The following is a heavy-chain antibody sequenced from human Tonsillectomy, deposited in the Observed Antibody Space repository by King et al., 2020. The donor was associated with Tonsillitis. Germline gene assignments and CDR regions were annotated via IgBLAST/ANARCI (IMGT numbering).Heavy chain of an antibody. CDR2: INPSGGST. V-gene: IGHV1-46*01. J-gene: IGHJ5*02. CDR1: GYTFTSYY. CDR3: ARGFYGSGSYYKTRGFDP. Sequence: VQLVESGAEVKKPGASVKVSCKASGYTFTSYYMHWVRQAPGQGLEWMGIINPSGGSTSYAQKFQGRVTMTRDTSTSTVYMDLSSLRSEDTAVYYCARGFYGSGSYYKTRGFDPWGQGTLVTVSS. D-gene: IGHD3-10*01.